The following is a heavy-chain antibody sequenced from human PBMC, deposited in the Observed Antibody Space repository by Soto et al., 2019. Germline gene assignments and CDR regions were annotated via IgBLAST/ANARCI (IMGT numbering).Heavy chain of an antibody. CDR2: ISVYNGNA. J-gene: IGHJ5*01. Sequence: QVQLVQSGAEVRKPGASVKVSCKASGYTFSSHGIIWVRQAPGQGLEWMGWISVYNGNAKYAQRFQGRVTMTTDTYTSTVDMDLRSLGSDDSAVYYCAREGSYGWYDCWGQGTLVTVSS. CDR1: GYTFSSHG. CDR3: AREGSYGWYDC. D-gene: IGHD2-15*01. V-gene: IGHV1-18*01.